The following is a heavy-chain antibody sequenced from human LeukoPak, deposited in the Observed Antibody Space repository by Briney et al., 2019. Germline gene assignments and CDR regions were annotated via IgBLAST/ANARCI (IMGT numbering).Heavy chain of an antibody. D-gene: IGHD2-15*01. J-gene: IGHJ6*02. CDR3: ARDLTGCSGAACYGENFGMDV. CDR1: GYMYSSHG. CDR2: INGNSGDT. Sequence: GASVKVSCKASGYMYSSHGLSWVRQAPGQGLEWMGWINGNSGDTEFAHQFQDRVTMTRDTSTGTAYLELRSLRSDDTDMYFCARDLTGCSGAACYGENFGMDVWGQGTTVIVSS. V-gene: IGHV1-18*01.